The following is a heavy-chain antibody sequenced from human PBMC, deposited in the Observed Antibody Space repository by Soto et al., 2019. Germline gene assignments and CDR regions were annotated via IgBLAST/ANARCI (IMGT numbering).Heavy chain of an antibody. V-gene: IGHV4-34*01. J-gene: IGHJ4*02. D-gene: IGHD3-10*01. CDR2: INHSXST. Sequence: SXTLSLTCAVYGGSFGGYYWSWIRQPPGKGLEWIGXINHSXSTNYKQSLKXXVTISVDTXKNQFSLKLTSVNDPDKDMYYCARDDSERPATYWGKGTLVTVYS. CDR1: GGSFGGYY. CDR3: ARDDSERPATY.